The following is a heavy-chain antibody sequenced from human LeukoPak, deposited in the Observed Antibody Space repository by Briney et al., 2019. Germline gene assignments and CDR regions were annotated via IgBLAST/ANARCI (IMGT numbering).Heavy chain of an antibody. Sequence: PSETLSLTCTVSGGSFGSDDYWSWIRQPAGKGLEWIGQIYTSGSTKYNPSLKSRVTISIDTSKNQFSLNLSSLTAADTAVYCCARDYRGTYPPGYFDYWGQGTLVTVSS. CDR2: IYTSGST. D-gene: IGHD3-16*02. CDR3: ARDYRGTYPPGYFDY. J-gene: IGHJ4*02. CDR1: GGSFGSDDY. V-gene: IGHV4-4*07.